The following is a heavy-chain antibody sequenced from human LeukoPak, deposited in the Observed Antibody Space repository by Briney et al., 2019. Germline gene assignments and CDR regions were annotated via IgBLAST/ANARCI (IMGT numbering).Heavy chain of an antibody. CDR1: GGSFSGYY. Sequence: SETLSLXCAVYGGSFSGYYWSWIRQPPGKGLEWIGEINHSGSTNYNPSLKSRVTISVDTSKNQFSLKLSSVTAADTAVYYCARGPGFLEWLLSPNFDYWGQGTLVTVSS. V-gene: IGHV4-34*01. J-gene: IGHJ4*02. CDR2: INHSGST. D-gene: IGHD3-3*01. CDR3: ARGPGFLEWLLSPNFDY.